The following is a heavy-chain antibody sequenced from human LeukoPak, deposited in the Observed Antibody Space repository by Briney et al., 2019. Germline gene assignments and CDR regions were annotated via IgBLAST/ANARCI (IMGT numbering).Heavy chain of an antibody. V-gene: IGHV3-23*01. CDR3: AKDGGHGSGYFFDY. CDR2: ISGSGGST. CDR1: GFTFSDYY. J-gene: IGHJ4*02. Sequence: PGGSLRLSCAASGFTFSDYYMSWIRQAPGKGLEWVSAISGSGGSTYYADSVKGRFTISRDNSKNTLYLQMNSLRAEDTAVYYCAKDGGHGSGYFFDYWGQGTLVTVSS. D-gene: IGHD3-22*01.